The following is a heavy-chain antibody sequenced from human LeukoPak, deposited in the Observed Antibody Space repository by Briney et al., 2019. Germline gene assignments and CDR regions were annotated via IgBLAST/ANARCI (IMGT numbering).Heavy chain of an antibody. CDR1: GGSISSGDYY. CDR3: ARTQGGDPYYYMDV. Sequence: SETLSLTCTVSGGSISSGDYYWSWIPQPPGKGLEWIGYIYYSGSTYYNPSLKSRVTISVDTSKNQFSLKLSSVTAADTAVYYCARTQGGDPYYYMDVWGKGTTVTVSS. D-gene: IGHD3-16*01. CDR2: IYYSGST. V-gene: IGHV4-30-4*08. J-gene: IGHJ6*03.